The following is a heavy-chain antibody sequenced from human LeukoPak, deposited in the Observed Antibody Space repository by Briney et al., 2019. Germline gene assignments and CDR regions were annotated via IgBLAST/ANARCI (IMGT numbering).Heavy chain of an antibody. CDR1: GYTFTSYG. CDR3: ARVAGSIDY. J-gene: IGHJ4*02. CDR2: ISTYNGNT. V-gene: IGHV1-18*01. Sequence: ASVKVSCKASGYTFTSYGITWVRQAPGQGLEWMGWISTYNGNTNYAQKFQGRVTMTRDTSISTAYMEVSSLRSEDTAVYYCARVAGSIDYWGQGTLVTVSS. D-gene: IGHD1-26*01.